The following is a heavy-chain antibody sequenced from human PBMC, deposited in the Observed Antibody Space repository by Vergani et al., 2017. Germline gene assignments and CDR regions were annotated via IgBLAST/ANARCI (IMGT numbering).Heavy chain of an antibody. D-gene: IGHD6-13*01. CDR3: ARDPRLVL. V-gene: IGHV4-59*01. CDR1: GFTFDDYA. J-gene: IGHJ4*02. Sequence: VQLVESGGGLVQPGRSLRLSCAASGFTFDDYAMHWARQAPGKGLEWIGYIYYSGSTNYNPSLKSRVTISVDTSKNQFSLKLSSVTAADTAVYYCARDPRLVLWGQGTLVTVSS. CDR2: IYYSGST.